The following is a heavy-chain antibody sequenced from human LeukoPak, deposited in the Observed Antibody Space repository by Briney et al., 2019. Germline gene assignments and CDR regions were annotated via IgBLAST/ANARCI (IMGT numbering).Heavy chain of an antibody. CDR3: AKDDGGSPPDAFDI. V-gene: IGHV3-23*01. D-gene: IGHD3-10*01. CDR2: ISYSGGST. CDR1: GFTLSSYA. J-gene: IGHJ3*02. Sequence: GGSLRLSCVASGFTLSSYAMSWVRQAPGKGPEWVSTISYSGGSTYYADSVKGRFAISRDSSKNTLYLQMNGLRGEDTAVYYCAKDDGGSPPDAFDIWGQGTLVTVSS.